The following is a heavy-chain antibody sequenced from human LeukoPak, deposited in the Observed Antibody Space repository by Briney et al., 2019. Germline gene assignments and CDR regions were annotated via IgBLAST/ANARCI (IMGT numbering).Heavy chain of an antibody. CDR2: IYYSGST. J-gene: IGHJ4*02. D-gene: IGHD3-22*01. V-gene: IGHV4-59*08. Sequence: SETLSLTCTVSGGSISSYYWSWIRQPPGKGLEWIGYIYYSGSTNYNPSLKSRVTISVDTSKNQFSLKLSSVTAADTAVYYCARLGRYYESSGYLLFDYWGQGTLVTVSS. CDR1: GGSISSYY. CDR3: ARLGRYYESSGYLLFDY.